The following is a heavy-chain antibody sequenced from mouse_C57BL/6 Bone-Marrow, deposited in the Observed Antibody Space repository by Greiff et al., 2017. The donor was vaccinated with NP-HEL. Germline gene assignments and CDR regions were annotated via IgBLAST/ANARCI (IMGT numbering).Heavy chain of an antibody. V-gene: IGHV5-12*01. CDR3: ARIWYFDV. J-gene: IGHJ1*03. CDR2: ISNGGGST. Sequence: EVKLMESGGGLVQPGGSLKLSCAASGFTFSDYYMYWVRQTPEKRLEWVAYISNGGGSTYYPDTVKGRFTISRDNAKNTLYLQMSRLKSEDTAMYYCARIWYFDVWGTGTTVTVSS. CDR1: GFTFSDYY.